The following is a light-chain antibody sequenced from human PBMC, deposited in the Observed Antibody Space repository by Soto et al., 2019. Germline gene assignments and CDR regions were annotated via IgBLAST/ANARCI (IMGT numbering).Light chain of an antibody. Sequence: DIQRTQSPSTLSASVGDRVTITCRASQSISNWMAWYQQKPGKAPKLLIYDASTLQSGVPSRFNGSGSATEFTLTISSLEAEDVASYYCQKYSTYSWTFGQGTKVDIK. CDR1: QSISNW. V-gene: IGKV1-5*01. J-gene: IGKJ1*01. CDR2: DAS. CDR3: QKYSTYSWT.